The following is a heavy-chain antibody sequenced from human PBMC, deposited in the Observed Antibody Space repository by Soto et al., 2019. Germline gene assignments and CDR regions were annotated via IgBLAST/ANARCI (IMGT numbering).Heavy chain of an antibody. J-gene: IGHJ6*03. V-gene: IGHV3-33*01. CDR3: AGSSGWTEGYYYYYMDV. Sequence: GGSLRLSCAASGFTFSSYGMHWVRQAPGKGLEWVAVIWYDGSNKYYADSVKGRFTISRDNSKNTLYLQMNSLRAEDTAVYYCAGSSGWTEGYYYYYMDVWGKGTTVTVSS. D-gene: IGHD6-19*01. CDR2: IWYDGSNK. CDR1: GFTFSSYG.